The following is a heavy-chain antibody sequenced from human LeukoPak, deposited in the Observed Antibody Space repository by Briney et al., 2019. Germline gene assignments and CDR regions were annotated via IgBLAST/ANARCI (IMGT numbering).Heavy chain of an antibody. D-gene: IGHD3-10*01. Sequence: SQTLSLTCTVSGGSITSGGYYWNWIRQHPGKGLEWIGYIYCSGSTYYNPSLKSRLIMSLDTSKNHFSLKLTSVTAADTAVYFCARDHNPFFGAFDMWGQGTMVTVSS. CDR3: ARDHNPFFGAFDM. J-gene: IGHJ3*02. CDR2: IYCSGST. CDR1: GGSITSGGYY. V-gene: IGHV4-31*03.